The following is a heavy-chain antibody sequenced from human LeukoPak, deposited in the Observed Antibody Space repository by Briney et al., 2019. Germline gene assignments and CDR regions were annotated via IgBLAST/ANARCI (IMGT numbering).Heavy chain of an antibody. J-gene: IGHJ4*02. CDR3: ASVTGTTWDY. D-gene: IGHD1-20*01. V-gene: IGHV4-59*12. CDR1: GGSISSYY. CDR2: IYYSGST. Sequence: PSETLSLTCTVSGGSISSYYWSWIRQPPGKGLEWIGYIYYSGSTNYNPSLKSRVTISVDTSNIQFSLKLSSVTAADTAVYYCASVTGTTWDYWGQGTLVTVSS.